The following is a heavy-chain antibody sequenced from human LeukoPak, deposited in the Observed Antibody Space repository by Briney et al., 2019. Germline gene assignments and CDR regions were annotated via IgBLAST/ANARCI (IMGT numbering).Heavy chain of an antibody. V-gene: IGHV4-39*01. CDR1: GGSISSSSYY. Sequence: SETLSLTCTVSGGSISSSSYYWGWIRQPPGKGLEWIGSIFYSGSTYYNPSLKSRVTISVDTSKNQFSLKLSSVTAADTAVFYCARVVRGLIPYFDYWGQGILVTVSS. CDR2: IFYSGST. D-gene: IGHD3-10*01. CDR3: ARVVRGLIPYFDY. J-gene: IGHJ4*02.